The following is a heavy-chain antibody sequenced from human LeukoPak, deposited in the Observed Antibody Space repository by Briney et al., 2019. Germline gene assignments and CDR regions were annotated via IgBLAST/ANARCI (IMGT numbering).Heavy chain of an antibody. CDR2: IWYDGSNK. J-gene: IGHJ4*02. D-gene: IGHD5-18*01. CDR3: ARDRSAVTAMADFDY. Sequence: GGSLRLSCAASGFTLSSYGMHWVRQAPGKGLEWVAVIWYDGSNKYYADSVKGRFTISRDNSKNTLYLQMNSLRAEDTAVYHCARDRSAVTAMADFDYWGQGTLVTVSS. CDR1: GFTLSSYG. V-gene: IGHV3-33*01.